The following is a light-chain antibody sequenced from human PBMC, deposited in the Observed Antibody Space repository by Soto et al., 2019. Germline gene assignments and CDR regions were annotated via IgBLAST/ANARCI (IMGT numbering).Light chain of an antibody. J-gene: IGKJ1*01. CDR2: GAS. V-gene: IGKV3-20*01. CDR1: QSVSSSY. Sequence: EIVLTQSPGTLSLSPGERATLSCRASQSVSSSYLAWYQQKPCRAPRLLIDGASSRATGIPDRFSGSGSGTDFTLTISILEPEDLAVYYCPPSGSLLPFGQGTKGEFK. CDR3: PPSGSLLP.